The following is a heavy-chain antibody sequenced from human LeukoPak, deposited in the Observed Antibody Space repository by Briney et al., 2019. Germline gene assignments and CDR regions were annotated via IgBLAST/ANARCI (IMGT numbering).Heavy chain of an antibody. CDR1: GFTVSSNY. D-gene: IGHD5-12*01. Sequence: PGGSLRLSCAASGFTVSSNYMSWVRQAPGKGLEWVSGISPGGGPTYYADSVRGRFTISRDDSKNTLYLQMKNLRAEDTAVYYYAKDGAWLRFDDWGQGILVTVSS. J-gene: IGHJ4*02. CDR3: AKDGAWLRFDD. CDR2: ISPGGGPT. V-gene: IGHV3-23*01.